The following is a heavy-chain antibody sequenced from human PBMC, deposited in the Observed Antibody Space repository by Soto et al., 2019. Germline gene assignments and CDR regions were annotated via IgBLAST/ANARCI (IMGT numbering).Heavy chain of an antibody. CDR2: ISGSGSNT. CDR3: AEGDSYSTENWFIP. Sequence: EVKVLQSGGDLVQPGGSLRLASAASGFTFGSYALTWVRQSPGKGLEWVSSISGSGSNTYYADSVRGRFTVTRDNSKNCLYLEMDSLTAEDTGVYYCAEGDSYSTENWFIPWGQGTLVTVSS. J-gene: IGHJ5*02. D-gene: IGHD2-21*02. CDR1: GFTFGSYA. V-gene: IGHV3-23*01.